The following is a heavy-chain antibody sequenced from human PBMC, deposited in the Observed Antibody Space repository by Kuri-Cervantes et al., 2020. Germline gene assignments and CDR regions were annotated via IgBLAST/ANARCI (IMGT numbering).Heavy chain of an antibody. D-gene: IGHD5-18*01. Sequence: GGSLRLPCAASGFTFSSYAMHWVRQAPGKGLEWVAMMKRDGSESYYVDSVTGRFTISRDNAKNSLYLQMNSLRAEDTAMYYCARLDTAMGGRAYWGQGTLVTVSS. V-gene: IGHV3-7*01. J-gene: IGHJ4*02. CDR3: ARLDTAMGGRAY. CDR1: GFTFSSYA. CDR2: MKRDGSES.